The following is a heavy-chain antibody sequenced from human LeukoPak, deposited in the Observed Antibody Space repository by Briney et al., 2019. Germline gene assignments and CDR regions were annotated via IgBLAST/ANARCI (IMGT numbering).Heavy chain of an antibody. V-gene: IGHV4-61*02. CDR3: ARVPYFIGSGVWFDP. CDR1: GGSISSGSYY. J-gene: IGHJ5*02. CDR2: IYTSGTT. Sequence: PSETLSLTCSVSGGSISSGSYYWSWIRQPAGKELEWIGRIYTSGTTNYNPSLKSRLTISVDTSKNQFSLKLSSVTAADTAVYYCARVPYFIGSGVWFDPWGQGTLVTVSS. D-gene: IGHD3-10*01.